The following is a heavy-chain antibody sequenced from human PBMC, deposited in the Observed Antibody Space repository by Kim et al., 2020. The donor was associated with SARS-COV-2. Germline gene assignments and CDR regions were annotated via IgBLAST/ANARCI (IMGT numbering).Heavy chain of an antibody. CDR2: ISAYNGNT. CDR3: ASFVAARGLDAFDI. CDR1: GYTFTSYG. J-gene: IGHJ3*02. Sequence: ASVKVSCKASGYTFTSYGISWVRQAPGQGLEWMGWISAYNGNTNYAQKLQGIVTMTTDTSTSTAYMELRSLSSDDTAVYYCASFVAARGLDAFDIWGQGTMVTVSS. D-gene: IGHD6-6*01. V-gene: IGHV1-18*01.